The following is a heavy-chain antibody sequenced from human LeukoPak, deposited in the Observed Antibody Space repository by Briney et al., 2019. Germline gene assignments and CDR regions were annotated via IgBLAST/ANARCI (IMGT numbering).Heavy chain of an antibody. J-gene: IGHJ6*03. Sequence: ASVKVSCKASGFTFTSSAMQWVRQARGQRLEWIGWIVVGSGNTNYAQKFQERVTITRDMSTSTAYMELSSLRSEDTAVYYCAADQRGAAKRYYYYYMDVWGKGTTVTVSS. CDR3: AADQRGAAKRYYYYYMDV. CDR1: GFTFTSSA. CDR2: IVVGSGNT. V-gene: IGHV1-58*02. D-gene: IGHD1-26*01.